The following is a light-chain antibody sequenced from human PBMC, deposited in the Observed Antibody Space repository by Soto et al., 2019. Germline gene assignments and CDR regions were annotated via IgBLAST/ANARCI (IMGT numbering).Light chain of an antibody. Sequence: DIQLTQSPSFLSASVGDRVTITCRASQGIAGSLAWYQQKPGKPPKLLIYAESTLQSGVPSRFSGSGSGTRGTLTISSLQPEDFATYYCQQVKSCHRTFGGGNKVDI. J-gene: IGKJ4*02. V-gene: IGKV1-9*01. CDR3: QQVKSCHRT. CDR1: QGIAGS. CDR2: AES.